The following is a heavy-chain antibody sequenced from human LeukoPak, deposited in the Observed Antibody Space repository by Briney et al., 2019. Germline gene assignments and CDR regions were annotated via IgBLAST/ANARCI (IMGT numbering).Heavy chain of an antibody. V-gene: IGHV1-69*13. D-gene: IGHD2-15*01. CDR2: IIPIFGTA. CDR3: ASQLNSVVAAFEYFQH. J-gene: IGHJ1*01. Sequence: SVKVPCKASGGTFSSYAISWVRQAPGQGLEWMGGIIPIFGTANYAQKFQGRVTITADESTSTAYMELSSLRSEDTAVYYCASQLNSVVAAFEYFQHWGQGTLVTVSS. CDR1: GGTFSSYA.